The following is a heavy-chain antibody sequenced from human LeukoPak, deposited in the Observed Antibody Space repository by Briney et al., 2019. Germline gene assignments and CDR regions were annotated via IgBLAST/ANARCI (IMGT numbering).Heavy chain of an antibody. V-gene: IGHV3-7*01. CDR3: ATSFSTPANY. Sequence: GGSLRLSCAASGIIFSNYWMSWVCQAPGKGLEWVANIKQDGSEKYYVDSVKGRFTISRDNAKNSLYLQMNSLRAEDTAVYYCATSFSTPANYWGQGTLVTVSS. CDR1: GIIFSNYW. J-gene: IGHJ4*02. D-gene: IGHD2-2*01. CDR2: IKQDGSEK.